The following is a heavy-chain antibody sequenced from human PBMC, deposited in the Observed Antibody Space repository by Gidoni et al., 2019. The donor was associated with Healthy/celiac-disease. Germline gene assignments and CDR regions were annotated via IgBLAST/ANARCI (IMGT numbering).Heavy chain of an antibody. Sequence: QVQLQQWGAGLLKPSETLSRTCAVYGGSCSGYYWSWIRQTPGKGLEWIGEINHSGSTNYTPSLKSRVTISVDTSKNQFSLKLSSVTAADTAVYYCARGGGGYCSGGSCYQPYYYYGMDVWGQGTTVTVSS. CDR3: ARGGGGYCSGGSCYQPYYYYGMDV. V-gene: IGHV4-34*01. D-gene: IGHD2-15*01. CDR2: INHSGST. CDR1: GGSCSGYY. J-gene: IGHJ6*02.